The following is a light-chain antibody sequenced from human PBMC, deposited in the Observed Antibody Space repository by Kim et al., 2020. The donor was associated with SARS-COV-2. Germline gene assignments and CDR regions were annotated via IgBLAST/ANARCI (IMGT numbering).Light chain of an antibody. J-gene: IGKJ2*01. CDR2: GAS. V-gene: IGKV3D-15*01. CDR1: QSVSSR. Sequence: EIMMTQSPATLSVSLGDRATLSCRASQSVSSRVAWYQQKPGQAPSLVIYGASIRATGVPARVTGSGSGTQFTFTISSLQSEDFGVYYCHQYDNWPYTFGQGTKLGI. CDR3: HQYDNWPYT.